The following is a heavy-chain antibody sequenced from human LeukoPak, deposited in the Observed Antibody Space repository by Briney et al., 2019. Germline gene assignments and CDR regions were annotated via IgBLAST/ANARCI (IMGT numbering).Heavy chain of an antibody. CDR3: ATGYSSGWYGNWFDP. CDR1: GYTLTELS. D-gene: IGHD6-19*01. Sequence: ASVKVSCKVSGYTLTELSMHWVRQAPGKGLEWMGGFDPEDGETIYAQKFQGRVTMTEDTSTDTAYVELSSLRSEDTAVYYCATGYSSGWYGNWFDPWGQGTLVTVSS. J-gene: IGHJ5*02. V-gene: IGHV1-24*01. CDR2: FDPEDGET.